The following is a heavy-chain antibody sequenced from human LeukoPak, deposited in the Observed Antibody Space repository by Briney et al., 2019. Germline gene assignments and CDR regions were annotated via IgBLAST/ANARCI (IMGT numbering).Heavy chain of an antibody. CDR3: ARDLPRGDIVVVPAVPDY. D-gene: IGHD2-2*01. V-gene: IGHV3-30-3*01. CDR1: GFTFSSYW. CDR2: ISYDGSNK. J-gene: IGHJ4*02. Sequence: GGSLRLSCAASGFTFSSYWMHWVRQAPGKGLEWVAVISYDGSNKYYADSVKGRFTISRDNSKNTLYLQMNSLRAEDTAVYYCARDLPRGDIVVVPAVPDYWGQGTLVTVSS.